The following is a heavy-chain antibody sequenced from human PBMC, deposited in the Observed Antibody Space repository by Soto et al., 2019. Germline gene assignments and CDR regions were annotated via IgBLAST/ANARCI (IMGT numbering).Heavy chain of an antibody. Sequence: ASVKICCKASGYTFTTQGITWVRQAPGQGLEWMGWISAYNGNTNYAQKLQGRVTMTTDTSTSTAYMELRSLRSDDTAVYYCARDSSSWYAFDIWVQGTMVTVSS. V-gene: IGHV1-18*01. J-gene: IGHJ3*02. CDR1: GYTFTTQG. D-gene: IGHD6-13*01. CDR3: ARDSSSWYAFDI. CDR2: ISAYNGNT.